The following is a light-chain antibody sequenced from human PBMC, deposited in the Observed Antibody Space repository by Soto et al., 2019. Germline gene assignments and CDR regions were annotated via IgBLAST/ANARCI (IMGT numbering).Light chain of an antibody. J-gene: IGKJ4*01. CDR2: AAS. Sequence: DIQMTQSPTSLSASVGDRVTITCRASQSISRYLNWYLQRPGKAPELLIYAASNLHDGVPSRFSGSGSGTEFTLTISSLQPEDFAVYYCQQTHSIPASTFGQGTSVEVK. CDR3: QQTHSIPAST. CDR1: QSISRY. V-gene: IGKV1-39*01.